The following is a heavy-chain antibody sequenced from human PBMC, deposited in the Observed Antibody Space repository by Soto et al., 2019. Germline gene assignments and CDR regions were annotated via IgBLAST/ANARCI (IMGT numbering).Heavy chain of an antibody. D-gene: IGHD5-12*01. V-gene: IGHV1-46*01. CDR1: GYTFTNYY. CDR3: VREWLLLNDRPDQYYGLDV. CDR2: IHPIVGST. Sequence: QVQLVQSGAEVKKPGASVKVSCRASGYTFTNYYMHWVRQAPGQGLEWMGIIHPIVGSTSYAKKFKGRVTLTRHTSTSTVYMELASMRSDDTAVYYWVREWLLLNDRPDQYYGLDVWGQGTTVIVSS. J-gene: IGHJ6*02.